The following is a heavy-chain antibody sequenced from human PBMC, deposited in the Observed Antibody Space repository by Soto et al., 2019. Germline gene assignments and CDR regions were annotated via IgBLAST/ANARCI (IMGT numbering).Heavy chain of an antibody. CDR1: GFTFSSYW. J-gene: IGHJ6*03. V-gene: IGHV3-74*01. CDR3: ARGSDTIFGVVIYYYYYMDV. CDR2: INSDGSST. Sequence: GGSLRLSCAASGFTFSSYWMHWVRQAPGKGLVWVSRINSDGSSTSYADSVKGRFTISRDNAKNTLYLQMNSLRAEDTAVYYCARGSDTIFGVVIYYYYYMDVWGKGTTVTVSS. D-gene: IGHD3-3*01.